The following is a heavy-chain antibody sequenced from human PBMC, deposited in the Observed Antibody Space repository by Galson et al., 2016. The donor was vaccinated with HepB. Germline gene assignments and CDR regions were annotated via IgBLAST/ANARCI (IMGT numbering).Heavy chain of an antibody. CDR3: AREAPIAAPGANDC. V-gene: IGHV3-23*01. CDR2: IRGTGVTT. CDR1: GFTFSDYA. J-gene: IGHJ4*02. D-gene: IGHD6-13*01. Sequence: SLRLSCAASGFTFSDYAMSWVRQAPGKGLQWVSTIRGTGVTTHYADSVKGRFTISRDNSKNTLYLQMSSLRAEDTAICYCAREAPIAAPGANDCWGQGTQVTVSS.